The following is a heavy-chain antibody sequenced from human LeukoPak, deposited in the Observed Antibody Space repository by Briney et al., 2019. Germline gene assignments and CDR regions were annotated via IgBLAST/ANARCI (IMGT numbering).Heavy chain of an antibody. Sequence: SETLSLTCNVSGGFMSGHYWTWIRQPPGKGPEWLGCIFSSGSTNYNPSLKSRVTISVDTSKKQFSLSLRSVTPADTAVYYRARAVSGSDYWFDPWGQGALVTVSS. CDR3: ARAVSGSDYWFDP. V-gene: IGHV4-59*11. CDR2: IFSSGST. J-gene: IGHJ5*02. CDR1: GGFMSGHY. D-gene: IGHD5-12*01.